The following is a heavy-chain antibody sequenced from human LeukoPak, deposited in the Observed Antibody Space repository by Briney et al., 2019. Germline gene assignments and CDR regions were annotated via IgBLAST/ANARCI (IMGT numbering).Heavy chain of an antibody. CDR1: GGSISSGGYY. CDR2: IYYSGST. Sequence: SETLSLTCTVSGGSISSGGYYWSWLRQHPGKGLEWIGYIYYSGSTYYNPSLKSRVTISVDTSKNQFSLKLSSVTAADTAVYYCARALTMVRGVIYYFDYWGQGTLVTVSS. J-gene: IGHJ4*02. V-gene: IGHV4-31*03. CDR3: ARALTMVRGVIYYFDY. D-gene: IGHD3-10*01.